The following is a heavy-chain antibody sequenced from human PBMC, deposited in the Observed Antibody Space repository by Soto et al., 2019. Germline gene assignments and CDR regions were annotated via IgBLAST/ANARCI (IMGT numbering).Heavy chain of an antibody. CDR3: ARDLYQSAFYYGMDV. J-gene: IGHJ6*02. CDR1: GYTFTSYG. D-gene: IGHD2-2*01. V-gene: IGHV1-18*01. CDR2: ISTYNGNT. Sequence: QVQVMQSGAEVKKPGASVKVSCKASGYTFTSYGISWVRQAPGQGLEWMGWISTYNGNTNYAQKLQGRVTMTTETSTSTAYMELRSLRSDDTAVYYCARDLYQSAFYYGMDVWGQVTTITVSS.